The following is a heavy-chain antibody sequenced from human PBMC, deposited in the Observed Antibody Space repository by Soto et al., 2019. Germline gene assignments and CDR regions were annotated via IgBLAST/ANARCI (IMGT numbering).Heavy chain of an antibody. CDR3: ATATIYDILTGCPGFDY. D-gene: IGHD3-9*01. V-gene: IGHV3-30*03. CDR2: ISYDGSNK. J-gene: IGHJ4*02. CDR1: GFTFSSYG. Sequence: GGSLRLSCAASGFTFSSYGMHWVRQAPGKGLEWVAVISYDGSNKYYADSVKGRFTISRDNSKNTLYLQMNSLRAEDTAVYYCATATIYDILTGCPGFDYWGQGTRVTVSS.